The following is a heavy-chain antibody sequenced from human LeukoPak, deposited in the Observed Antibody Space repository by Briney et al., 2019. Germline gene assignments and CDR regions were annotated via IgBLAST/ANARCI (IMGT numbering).Heavy chain of an antibody. J-gene: IGHJ4*02. V-gene: IGHV3-23*01. Sequence: GGSLRLSCAASGFTFSSYAMSWVRQAPGKGLEWVSATSGSGGSTYYADSVKGRFTISRDNSKNTLYPQMNSLRAEDTAVYYCAKAPGGYHYYDSSEFDYWGQGTLVTVSS. D-gene: IGHD3-22*01. CDR3: AKAPGGYHYYDSSEFDY. CDR2: TSGSGGST. CDR1: GFTFSSYA.